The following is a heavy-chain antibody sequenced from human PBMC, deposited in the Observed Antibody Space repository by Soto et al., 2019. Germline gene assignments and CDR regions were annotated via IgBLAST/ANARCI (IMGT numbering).Heavy chain of an antibody. CDR3: ARGRAGGTFNF. CDR1: GDSISSGGNS. Sequence: SETLSLTCAVSGDSISSGGNSWSWIRQPPGKGLEWIGYIYNSGNTYYNPSLKSRVTISIDRSKNQFSLNLNSVTAADTAVYYCARGRAGGTFNFWGQGTLVTGSS. J-gene: IGHJ4*02. D-gene: IGHD6-13*01. CDR2: IYNSGNT. V-gene: IGHV4-30-2*01.